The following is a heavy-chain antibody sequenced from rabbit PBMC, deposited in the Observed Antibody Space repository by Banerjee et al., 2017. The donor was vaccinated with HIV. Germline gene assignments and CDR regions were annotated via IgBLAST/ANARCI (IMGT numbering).Heavy chain of an antibody. CDR2: INACTGKA. Sequence: CVRQAPGKGLAGIVCINACTGKAVYASWAKGRFTFSKTSSTTLTLQLTSLTAADTAACFCASDLTDVIGCNFGWWGQGTLVTVS. V-gene: IGHV1S40*01. CDR3: ASDLTDVIGCNFGW. J-gene: IGHJ4*01. D-gene: IGHD4-1*01.